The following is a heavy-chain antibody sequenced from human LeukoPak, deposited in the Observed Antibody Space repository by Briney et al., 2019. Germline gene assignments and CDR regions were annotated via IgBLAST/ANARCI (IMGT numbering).Heavy chain of an antibody. V-gene: IGHV3-21*01. D-gene: IGHD5/OR15-5a*01. CDR1: GFTFSDYS. Sequence: GGSLRLSCPASGFTFSDYSMSWVRQAPGKGLGWVSSISSSSDYIYYADSVKGRFTISRDNARNSLYLQMNSLTAEDTAVYYCARSRSVSNYKGMDVWGQGTTVTVSS. CDR3: ARSRSVSNYKGMDV. J-gene: IGHJ6*02. CDR2: ISSSSDYI.